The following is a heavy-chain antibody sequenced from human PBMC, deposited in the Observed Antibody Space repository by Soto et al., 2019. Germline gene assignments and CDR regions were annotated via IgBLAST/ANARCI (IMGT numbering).Heavy chain of an antibody. CDR1: GFTFTHYW. CDR2: INIDGTEK. D-gene: IGHD6-19*01. Sequence: EVQLVESGGALVQPGGSLRLSCATSGFTFTHYWMNWVRQAPGKGLEWVANINIDGTEKYYGDSVKGRFTISRDNAKNSLYLQMDGLRDGDMPVYYSARSRGWEMLDYWGQGTLVTVSS. J-gene: IGHJ4*02. V-gene: IGHV3-7*01. CDR3: ARSRGWEMLDY.